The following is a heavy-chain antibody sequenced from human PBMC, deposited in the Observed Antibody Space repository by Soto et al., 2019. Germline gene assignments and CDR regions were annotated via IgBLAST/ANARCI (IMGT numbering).Heavy chain of an antibody. D-gene: IGHD3-3*01. J-gene: IGHJ4*02. Sequence: GASVKVSCKASGYTFTSYAMHWVRQAPGQRLEWMGWINAGNGNTKYSQKFQGRVTITRDTSASTAYMELSSLRDEDTAVYFCARDFGHGYYLDYWGRGTLVTVSS. CDR3: ARDFGHGYYLDY. CDR2: INAGNGNT. CDR1: GYTFTSYA. V-gene: IGHV1-3*01.